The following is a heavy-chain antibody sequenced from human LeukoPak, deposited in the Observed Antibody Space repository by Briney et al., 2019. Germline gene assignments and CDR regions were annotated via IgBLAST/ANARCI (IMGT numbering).Heavy chain of an antibody. V-gene: IGHV3-23*01. D-gene: IGHD2-21*01. CDR1: GFTFSSHA. CDR3: SKAYCGSECYYRIDT. Sequence: GGSLRLTCAVSGFTFSSHAMNWVRQAPGQGLELVSGMGGSNSRTIYAESVKSRFTITRDNSNNTLYFQRNSLRADDTTPYYFSKAYCGSECYYRIDTWGHGTLGTVSS. J-gene: IGHJ5*01. CDR2: MGGSNSRT.